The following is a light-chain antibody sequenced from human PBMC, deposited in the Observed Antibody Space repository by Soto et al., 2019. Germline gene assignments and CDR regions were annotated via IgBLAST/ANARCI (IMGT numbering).Light chain of an antibody. V-gene: IGKV3-20*01. Sequence: EILLTQSPGTLSLSPGERATLSRRASQSVSPSSLAWYQQRPGQSPRLLIYGASSRATGIPDRFSGRGSGTDFTLITSRLEPEDFAVYYCQQFAGSFGGGTKVDIK. CDR2: GAS. CDR3: QQFAGS. J-gene: IGKJ4*02. CDR1: QSVSPSS.